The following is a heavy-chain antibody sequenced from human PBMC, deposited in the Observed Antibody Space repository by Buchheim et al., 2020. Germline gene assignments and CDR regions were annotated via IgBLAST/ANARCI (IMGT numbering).Heavy chain of an antibody. CDR2: IYTSGST. CDR1: DGSITSGSCY. J-gene: IGHJ4*02. CDR3: ARDIGQQLIRN. Sequence: QVQLQESGPGLVKPSQTLSLTCTVSDGSITSGSCYWSWIRQPAGKGLELIGRIYTSGSTSYNPSLKSRVTISLDTSKHQFSLKLSSVTAADTAVYYCARDIGQQLIRNWGQGTL. D-gene: IGHD6-13*01. V-gene: IGHV4-61*02.